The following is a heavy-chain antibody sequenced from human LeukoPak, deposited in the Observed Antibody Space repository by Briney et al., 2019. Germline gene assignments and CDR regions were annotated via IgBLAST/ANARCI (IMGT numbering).Heavy chain of an antibody. J-gene: IGHJ4*02. Sequence: ASERVSCKASGYTFTSYGISWVRQAPGQGLEWMGRISAYNGNTNYAQKLQGRVTMTTDTSTSTAYMELRSLRSDDTAVYYCARNTRKYSGYDYAYWGQGTLVTVS. D-gene: IGHD5-12*01. CDR1: GYTFTSYG. V-gene: IGHV1-18*01. CDR2: ISAYNGNT. CDR3: ARNTRKYSGYDYAY.